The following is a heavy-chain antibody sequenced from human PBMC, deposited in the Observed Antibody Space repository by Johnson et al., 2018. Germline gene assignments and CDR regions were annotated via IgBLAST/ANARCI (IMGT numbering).Heavy chain of an antibody. CDR3: ARDGTEDAFDS. V-gene: IGHV3-30-3*01. D-gene: IGHD2-8*02. CDR1: GFTFSSYA. Sequence: QVQLVQSGGGVVQPGRSLRLSCAASGFTFSSYAMHWVRPAPGTGLEWVAVISYDGSNKYYADAVKGRFTISRDNSKNTRYLQMNSLRAEDTAVYYCARDGTEDAFDSWGQGTMVTVSS. CDR2: ISYDGSNK. J-gene: IGHJ3*02.